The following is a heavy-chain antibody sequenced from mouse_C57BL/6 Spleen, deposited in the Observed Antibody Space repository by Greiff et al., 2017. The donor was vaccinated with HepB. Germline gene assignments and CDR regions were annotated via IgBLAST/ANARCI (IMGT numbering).Heavy chain of an antibody. CDR3: ARVYDYDGY. V-gene: IGHV1-81*01. CDR2: IYPRSGNT. J-gene: IGHJ2*01. CDR1: GYTFTSYD. Sequence: QVQLKESGAELARPGASVKLSCKASGYTFTSYDISWVKQRTGQGLEWIGEIYPRSGNTYYNEKFKGKATLTADKSSSKAYMELRSLTSEDSAVYFCARVYDYDGYWGQGTTLTVSS. D-gene: IGHD2-4*01.